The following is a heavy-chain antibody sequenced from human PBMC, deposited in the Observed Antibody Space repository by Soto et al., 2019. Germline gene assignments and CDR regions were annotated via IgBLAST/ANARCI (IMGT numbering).Heavy chain of an antibody. Sequence: ASVKVSCKASGYTFTSYGMSWVRQAPVQGLEWMGWISAYNGNTNYAQKLQGRVTMTTDTSTSTAYMELRSLRSDDTAVYYCARDDCGGDYYSDYYGKVVWGQGSTVPVSS. D-gene: IGHD2-21*02. CDR2: ISAYNGNT. V-gene: IGHV1-18*04. CDR1: GYTFTSYG. J-gene: IGHJ6*02. CDR3: ARDDCGGDYYSDYYGKVV.